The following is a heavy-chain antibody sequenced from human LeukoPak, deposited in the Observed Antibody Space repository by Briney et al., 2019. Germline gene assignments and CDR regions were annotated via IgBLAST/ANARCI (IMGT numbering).Heavy chain of an antibody. Sequence: GGSLRLSCAASGFTFSSYSMNWVRQAPGKGLEWVSSISSSSTYIYYADSVKGRFTISRDNAKSSLYLQMNSLRAEDTAVYYCATLPPNYDSSSYSYLQDYWGQGTLVTVSS. D-gene: IGHD3-22*01. CDR3: ATLPPNYDSSSYSYLQDY. CDR2: ISSSSTYI. CDR1: GFTFSSYS. V-gene: IGHV3-21*01. J-gene: IGHJ4*02.